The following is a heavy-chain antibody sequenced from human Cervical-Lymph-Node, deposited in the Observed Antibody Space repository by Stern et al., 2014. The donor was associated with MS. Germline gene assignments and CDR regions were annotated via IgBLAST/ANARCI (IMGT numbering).Heavy chain of an antibody. CDR2: IIPIFGTA. Sequence: VQLEESGAEVKKPGSSVKVSCKASGGTFSSYAISWVRQAPGQGLEWMGGIIPIFGTANYAQKFQGRVTITADESTSTAYMELSSLRSEDTAVYYCARDVGNTMTLWYWGQGTLFTVSS. CDR3: ARDVGNTMTLWY. D-gene: IGHD3-22*01. J-gene: IGHJ4*02. V-gene: IGHV1-69*01. CDR1: GGTFSSYA.